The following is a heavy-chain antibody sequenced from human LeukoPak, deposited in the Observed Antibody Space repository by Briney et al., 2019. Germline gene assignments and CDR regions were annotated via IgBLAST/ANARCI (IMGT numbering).Heavy chain of an antibody. V-gene: IGHV3-30-3*01. CDR3: ARGISSLGILDT. D-gene: IGHD6-6*01. J-gene: IGHJ3*02. CDR2: ISHDASTT. CDR1: RFTFSSFP. Sequence: GGSLRLSCEASRFTFSSFPMPWVRQAPGKGLDWVALISHDASTTYYADSVKDRFTISRDNSKNTLYLQLNSLKSEDTALYYCARGISSLGILDTWGQGTVVTVSS.